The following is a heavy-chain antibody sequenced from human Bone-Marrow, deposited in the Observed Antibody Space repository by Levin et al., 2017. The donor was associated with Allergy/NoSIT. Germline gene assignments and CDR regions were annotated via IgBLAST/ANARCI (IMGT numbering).Heavy chain of an antibody. CDR3: AKDTYTCSGGSCYFFDY. Sequence: SCAVYGLTGRNDEMNWGGKEKGIVLEWVSFLSLACPPPSSADSVKGRFTVSRDNSNNTLHLQMNSLRVEDTAIYYCAKDTYTCSGGSCYFFDYWGQGALVTVSS. D-gene: IGHD2-15*01. CDR2: LSLACPPP. CDR1: GLTGRNDE. J-gene: IGHJ4*02. V-gene: IGHV3-30*18.